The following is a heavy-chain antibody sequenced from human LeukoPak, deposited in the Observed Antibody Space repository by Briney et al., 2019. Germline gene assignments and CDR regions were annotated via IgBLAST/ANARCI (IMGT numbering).Heavy chain of an antibody. D-gene: IGHD4-11*01. Sequence: AGGSLRLSCAASGFTFSSYAMSWVRQAPGKGLEWVSAISGSGGSTYYADSVKGRFTISRDNSKNTLYLQMNSLRAEDTAVYYCAKEYRDDYSNYAFDPWGQGTLVTVSS. J-gene: IGHJ5*02. V-gene: IGHV3-23*01. CDR3: AKEYRDDYSNYAFDP. CDR1: GFTFSSYA. CDR2: ISGSGGST.